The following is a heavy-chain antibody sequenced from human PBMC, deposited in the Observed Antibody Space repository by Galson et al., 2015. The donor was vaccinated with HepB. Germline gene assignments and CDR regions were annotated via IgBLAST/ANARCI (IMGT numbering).Heavy chain of an antibody. CDR2: ISWDGGST. V-gene: IGHV3-43*01. D-gene: IGHD3-3*01. Sequence: SLRLSCAASGFTFDDYTMHWVRLPPGKGLEWVSLISWDGGSTSYATSVKGRFTISRDNSKNSLYLQMNSLRTEDTALYYCARGPPDFWSGLAYWGQGSLITVS. CDR1: GFTFDDYT. CDR3: ARGPPDFWSGLAY. J-gene: IGHJ4*02.